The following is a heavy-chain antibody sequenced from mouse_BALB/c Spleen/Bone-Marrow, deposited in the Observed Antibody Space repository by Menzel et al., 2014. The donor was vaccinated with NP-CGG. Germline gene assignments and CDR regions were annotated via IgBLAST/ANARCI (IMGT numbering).Heavy chain of an antibody. Sequence: LVKTGASVKISCEASDYSFTAYYMHWVKQSHGKSLEWIGYISCYNGATTYNQKFKGKATFTVDTSSSTAYMQFNSLTSEDSAVYYCTRNYGSRFVRHFDYWGQGTTLTVSS. CDR1: DYSFTAYY. V-gene: IGHV1S34*01. CDR2: ISCYNGAT. CDR3: TRNYGSRFVRHFDY. D-gene: IGHD1-1*01. J-gene: IGHJ2*01.